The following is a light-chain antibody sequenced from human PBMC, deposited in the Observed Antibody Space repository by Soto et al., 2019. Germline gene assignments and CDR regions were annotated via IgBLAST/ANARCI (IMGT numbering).Light chain of an antibody. CDR3: QQYNNWPIT. V-gene: IGKV3-20*01. J-gene: IGKJ5*01. CDR2: GAS. Sequence: EIVLTQSPGTLSLSPGERATPSCRSSQSVSSSYLAWYQQKPGQAPRLLIYGASNRATGIPDRFSGSGSGTDFTLTISSLQSEDFAVYYCQQYNNWPITFGQGTRLEIK. CDR1: QSVSSSY.